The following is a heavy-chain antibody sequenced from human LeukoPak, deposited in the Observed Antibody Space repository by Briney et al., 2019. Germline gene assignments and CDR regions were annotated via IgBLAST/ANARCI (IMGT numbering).Heavy chain of an antibody. CDR1: GFTFSSYG. Sequence: GGSLRLSCAASGFTFSSYGMHWVRQAPGKGLEWVAVISYDGSNKYYADSVKGRFTISRDNSKNTLYLKMNSLRAEDTAVYYCAKEAALLWFGESNFDYWGQGTLVTVSS. J-gene: IGHJ4*02. CDR2: ISYDGSNK. V-gene: IGHV3-30*18. CDR3: AKEAALLWFGESNFDY. D-gene: IGHD3-10*01.